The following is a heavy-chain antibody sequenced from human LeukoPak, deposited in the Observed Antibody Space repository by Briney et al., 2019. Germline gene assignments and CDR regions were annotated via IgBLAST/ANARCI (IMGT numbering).Heavy chain of an antibody. CDR1: GYTFTSYY. CDR2: INPSGGST. J-gene: IGHJ4*02. D-gene: IGHD3-22*01. Sequence: ASVKVSCKASGYTFTSYYMHWVRQAPGQGLEWMGIINPSGGSTSYAQKFQGRVTMTRDTSTSTVYMELSSLRSEDTAVYYCARSPPYYDSSGYYFPFDYWGQGTLVTVSS. CDR3: ARSPPYYDSSGYYFPFDY. V-gene: IGHV1-46*01.